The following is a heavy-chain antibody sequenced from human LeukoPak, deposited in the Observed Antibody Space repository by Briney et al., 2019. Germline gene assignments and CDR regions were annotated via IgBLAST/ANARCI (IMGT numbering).Heavy chain of an antibody. D-gene: IGHD2-21*01. V-gene: IGHV3-7*01. Sequence: GGSLRLSCAASGCTFSNYWMSWVRLAPGKGLEWVANIKQDGSEKYYVDSVEGRFTISRDNAKNLLSLQMNSLRAEDTAVYHCARVFIVGSRSVFDFWGQGTLVTVSS. CDR3: ARVFIVGSRSVFDF. CDR2: IKQDGSEK. J-gene: IGHJ4*02. CDR1: GCTFSNYW.